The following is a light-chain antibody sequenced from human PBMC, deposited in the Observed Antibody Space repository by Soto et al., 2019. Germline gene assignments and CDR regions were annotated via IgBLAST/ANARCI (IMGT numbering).Light chain of an antibody. V-gene: IGKV3-20*01. Sequence: EIVFTQSPGTLSLSPGERATLSCRASQSVSSSYLAWYQQKPGQAPRLLIYGASSRATGIPDRFSGSGSGTDFTLTISRLEPEDFAVYYRQQYGSSPRTFGQGTKVDIK. J-gene: IGKJ1*01. CDR3: QQYGSSPRT. CDR2: GAS. CDR1: QSVSSSY.